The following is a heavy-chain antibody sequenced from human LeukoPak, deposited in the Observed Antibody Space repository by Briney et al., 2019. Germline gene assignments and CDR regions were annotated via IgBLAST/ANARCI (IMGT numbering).Heavy chain of an antibody. CDR2: IYTSGST. D-gene: IGHD2-15*01. V-gene: IGHV4-61*02. Sequence: SETLSLTCTVSGGSISSGSYYWSWIRQPAGKGLEWIGRIYTSGSTNYNPSLKSRVTISVDTSKNQFSLKLSSVTAADTAVYYCARAERYCSGGSCSFDAFDIWGQGTMVTVSS. CDR3: ARAERYCSGGSCSFDAFDI. CDR1: GGSISSGSYY. J-gene: IGHJ3*02.